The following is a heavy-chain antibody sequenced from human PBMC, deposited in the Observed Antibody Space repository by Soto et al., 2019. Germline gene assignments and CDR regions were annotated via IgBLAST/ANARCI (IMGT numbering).Heavy chain of an antibody. Sequence: GGSLRLSCAASGFIFGDYYMSWVRQAPGKGLEWIAYITSSGSTIYYADSVKGRFTISRDNAKNSLFLQMNSLKVEDTAVYYCARDEATLEDFVWGKGTTVTVSS. CDR1: GFIFGDYY. D-gene: IGHD2-15*01. CDR2: ITSSGSTI. J-gene: IGHJ6*04. CDR3: ARDEATLEDFV. V-gene: IGHV3-11*01.